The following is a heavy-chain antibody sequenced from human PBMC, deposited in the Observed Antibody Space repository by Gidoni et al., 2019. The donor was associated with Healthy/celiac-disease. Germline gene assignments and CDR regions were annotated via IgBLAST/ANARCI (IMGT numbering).Heavy chain of an antibody. CDR2: ISYDGSNK. V-gene: IGHV3-30*18. Sequence: QVQLVESGGGGVQPGRSLRLSCDASGFTFISYGMHWVRQAPGKGLEWVAVISYDGSNKYYADSVKGRFTISRDNSKNTLYLQMNSLRAEDTAVYYCAKGLDLGGGPDFDYWGQGTLVTVSS. J-gene: IGHJ4*02. CDR3: AKGLDLGGGPDFDY. CDR1: GFTFISYG. D-gene: IGHD2-15*01.